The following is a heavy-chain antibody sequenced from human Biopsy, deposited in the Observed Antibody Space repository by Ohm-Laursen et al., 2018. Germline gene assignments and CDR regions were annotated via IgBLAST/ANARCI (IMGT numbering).Heavy chain of an antibody. CDR1: RDSISNYY. Sequence: SVTLSLTCTVSRDSISNYYWTWLRQSPGKGLEWIGYIYYTGSTNYNPSLKRRVTMSIDASMNQFSLKLTSVTAADTAVYYCAKARTLDTAIDFDYWGQGTLGTVSS. CDR3: AKARTLDTAIDFDY. V-gene: IGHV4-59*12. J-gene: IGHJ4*02. D-gene: IGHD5-18*01. CDR2: IYYTGST.